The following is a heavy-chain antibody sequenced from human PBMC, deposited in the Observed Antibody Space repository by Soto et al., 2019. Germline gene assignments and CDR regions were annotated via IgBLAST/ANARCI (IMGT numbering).Heavy chain of an antibody. CDR2: ISSSSYI. V-gene: IGHV3-21*01. CDR3: ARALGDYGDN. Sequence: GGSLRLSCAASGSTFSSYSMNWVRQAPGKGLEWVSSISSSSYIYYADSVKGRFTISRDNAKNSLYLQMNSLRAEDTAVYYCARALGDYGDNWGQGTLVTVSS. J-gene: IGHJ4*02. CDR1: GSTFSSYS. D-gene: IGHD3-16*01.